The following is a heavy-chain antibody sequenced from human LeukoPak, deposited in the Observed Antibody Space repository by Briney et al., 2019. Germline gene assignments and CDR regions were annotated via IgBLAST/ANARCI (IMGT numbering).Heavy chain of an antibody. Sequence: SETLSLTCAVYGGSFSGYYWSWIRQPPGKGLEWIGEINHSGSTNYNPSLKSRVTISVDTSKNQFSLKLSPVTAADTAVYYCARTSYSSGWYDNFDYWGQGTLVTVSS. J-gene: IGHJ4*02. D-gene: IGHD6-19*01. CDR3: ARTSYSSGWYDNFDY. CDR2: INHSGST. CDR1: GGSFSGYY. V-gene: IGHV4-34*01.